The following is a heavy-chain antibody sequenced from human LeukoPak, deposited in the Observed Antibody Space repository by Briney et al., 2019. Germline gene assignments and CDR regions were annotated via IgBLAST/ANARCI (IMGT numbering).Heavy chain of an antibody. CDR2: INHSGST. CDR3: ARGRVDTAMVTEAFDI. V-gene: IGHV4-34*01. D-gene: IGHD5-18*01. J-gene: IGHJ3*02. Sequence: SETLSLTCAVYGGSFSGYYWSWIRQPPGKGLEWIGEINHSGSTNYNPPLKSRVTISVDTSKNQFSLKLSSVTAADTAVYYCARGRVDTAMVTEAFDIWGQGTMVTVSS. CDR1: GGSFSGYY.